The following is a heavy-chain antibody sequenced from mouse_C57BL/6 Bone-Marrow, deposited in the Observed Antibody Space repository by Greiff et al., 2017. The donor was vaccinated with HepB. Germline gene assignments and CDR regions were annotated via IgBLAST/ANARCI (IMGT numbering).Heavy chain of an antibody. CDR3: ARDYYGSSTGFAY. Sequence: QVQLKQPGAELVKPGASVKMSCKASGYTFTSYWITWVKQRPGQGLEWIGDIYPGSGSTNYNEKFKSKATLTVDTSSSTAYMQLSSLTSEDSAVYYCARDYYGSSTGFAYWGQGTLVTVSA. CDR2: IYPGSGST. CDR1: GYTFTSYW. D-gene: IGHD1-1*01. J-gene: IGHJ3*01. V-gene: IGHV1-55*01.